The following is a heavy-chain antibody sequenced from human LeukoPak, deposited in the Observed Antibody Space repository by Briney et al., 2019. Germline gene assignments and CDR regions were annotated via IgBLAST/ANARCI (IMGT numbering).Heavy chain of an antibody. J-gene: IGHJ4*02. CDR1: GGTLSSYA. D-gene: IGHD2-15*01. CDR2: IIPIFGTA. Sequence: SVKVSCKASGGTLSSYAISWVRQALGQGLEWMGGIIPIFGTANYAQKFQGRVTITADKSTSTAYMELSSLRSEDTAVYYCARTSIVVVVAARYYFDYWGQGTLVTVSS. CDR3: ARTSIVVVVAARYYFDY. V-gene: IGHV1-69*06.